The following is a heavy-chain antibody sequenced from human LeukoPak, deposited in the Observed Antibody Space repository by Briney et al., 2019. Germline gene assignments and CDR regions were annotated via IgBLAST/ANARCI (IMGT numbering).Heavy chain of an antibody. J-gene: IGHJ4*02. CDR3: ARHRTIAVATNY. CDR2: IYYSGST. V-gene: IGHV4-30-4*01. D-gene: IGHD6-19*01. Sequence: PSQTLSLTCTVSGGSISSGDYYWSWIRQPPGKGLEWIGYIYYSGSTYYNPSLKSQVTISVDTSKNQFSLKLSSVTAADTAVYYCARHRTIAVATNYWGQGTLVTVSS. CDR1: GGSISSGDYY.